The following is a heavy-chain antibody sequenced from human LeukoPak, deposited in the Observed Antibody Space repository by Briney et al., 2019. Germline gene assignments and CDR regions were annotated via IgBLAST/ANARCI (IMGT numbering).Heavy chain of an antibody. CDR2: VYNSGST. Sequence: SETLSLTCTVSGGSISSGGYYWNWIRQHPGKGLEWIGYVYNSGSTYYNPSLKSRSTISVDTSKNQFSLKLSSVTAADTAVYYCARGYCTNGVCSSDYFDYWGQGTLVTVSS. V-gene: IGHV4-31*03. CDR1: GGSISSGGYY. D-gene: IGHD2-8*01. J-gene: IGHJ4*02. CDR3: ARGYCTNGVCSSDYFDY.